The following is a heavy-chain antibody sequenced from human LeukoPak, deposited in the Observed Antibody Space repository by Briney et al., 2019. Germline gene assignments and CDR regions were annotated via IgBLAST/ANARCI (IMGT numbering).Heavy chain of an antibody. D-gene: IGHD3-22*01. J-gene: IGHJ4*02. V-gene: IGHV4-61*02. CDR2: IYSTGGT. CDR3: ARDLSDDSSGYSYYFDY. CDR1: GGSISSGSYY. Sequence: SQTLSLTCTVSGGSISSGSYYWSWIRQPAGKGLEWIGRIYSTGGTTYNPSLKSRVTISVDTSKNQFSLKLSSVTAADPAVYYCARDLSDDSSGYSYYFDYWGQGTLVTVSS.